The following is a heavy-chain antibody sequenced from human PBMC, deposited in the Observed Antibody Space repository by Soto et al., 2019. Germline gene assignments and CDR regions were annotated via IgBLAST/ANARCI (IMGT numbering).Heavy chain of an antibody. D-gene: IGHD3-3*01. CDR3: TTEAYYDFWSGRYNWFDP. CDR1: GFTFSNAW. V-gene: IGHV3-15*01. J-gene: IGHJ5*02. CDR2: IKSKTDGGTT. Sequence: EVQLVESGGGLVKPGGSLRLSCAASGFTFSNAWMSWVRQAPGKGLEWVGRIKSKTDGGTTDYAAPVKGRFTISRDDSKNTLDQQMNSLKTEDTAVYYCTTEAYYDFWSGRYNWFDPWGQGTLVTVSS.